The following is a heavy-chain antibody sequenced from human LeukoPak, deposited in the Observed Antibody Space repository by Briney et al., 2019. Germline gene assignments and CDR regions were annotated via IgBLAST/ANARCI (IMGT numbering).Heavy chain of an antibody. CDR3: ARDPDYYGSGSWFDP. J-gene: IGHJ5*02. CDR1: GYTFTSYY. CDR2: INPSGGST. V-gene: IGHV1-46*01. Sequence: ASVKVSCKASGYTFTSYYMHWVRQAPGQGLEWMGIINPSGGSTSYAQKFQGRVTMTRDMSTSTVYMELSSLRSEDTAVYYCARDPDYYGSGSWFDPWGQGTLVTVSS. D-gene: IGHD3-10*01.